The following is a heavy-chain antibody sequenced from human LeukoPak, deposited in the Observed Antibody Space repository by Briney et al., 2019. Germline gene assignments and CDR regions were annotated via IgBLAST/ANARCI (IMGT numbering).Heavy chain of an antibody. CDR1: GYTFTGYY. CDR2: INPNSGGT. V-gene: IGHV1-2*02. D-gene: IGHD6-19*01. J-gene: IGHJ4*02. Sequence: GASVKVSCKASGYTFTGYYMHWVRQAPGQGLAWVGWINPNSGGTNYAQKFQGRVTMTRDTSINTAYMELSRLRSDDTAVYYCARDPPRIVVSGSGDYWGQGTLVTVSS. CDR3: ARDPPRIVVSGSGDY.